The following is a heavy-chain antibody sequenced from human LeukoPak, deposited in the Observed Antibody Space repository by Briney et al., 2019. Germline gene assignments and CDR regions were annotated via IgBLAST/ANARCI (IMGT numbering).Heavy chain of an antibody. Sequence: GGSLRLSCAASGFSFSVYWMHWVRQAPGKGPVWVSRIKTDGSITDYADFVKGRFTISRDNAKNSLYLQMNTLRAEDTAVYYCARDLVWFGEPKGYYNYMDVWGKGTTVTVSS. D-gene: IGHD3-10*01. J-gene: IGHJ6*03. CDR2: IKTDGSIT. V-gene: IGHV3-74*01. CDR1: GFSFSVYW. CDR3: ARDLVWFGEPKGYYNYMDV.